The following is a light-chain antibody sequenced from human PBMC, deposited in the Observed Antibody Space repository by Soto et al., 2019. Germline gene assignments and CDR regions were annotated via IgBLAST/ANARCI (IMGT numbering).Light chain of an antibody. V-gene: IGLV2-14*01. CDR3: CSYTSTSTHV. CDR2: EVS. CDR1: SNDVGGYNY. J-gene: IGLJ1*01. Sequence: SALPQLSSVSASPAQSITISCTGTSNDVGGYNYVSWYQHHPGKAPKLIIYEVSYRPSGVSNRFSGYKSGNTASLTISGLQADDEADYYCCSYTSTSTHVFGTGTKVT.